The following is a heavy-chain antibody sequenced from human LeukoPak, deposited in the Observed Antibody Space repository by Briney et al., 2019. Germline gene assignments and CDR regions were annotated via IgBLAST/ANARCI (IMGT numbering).Heavy chain of an antibody. J-gene: IGHJ3*02. CDR2: ISAYNGNT. CDR3: ARAGIVVVVAAQGDAFDI. Sequence: ASVKVSCKASGYTFISYGISWVRQAPGQGLEWMGWISAYNGNTNYAQKLQGRVIMTTDTYTSTAYMELRSLRSDDTAVYYCARAGIVVVVAAQGDAFDIWGQGTMATVSS. CDR1: GYTFISYG. V-gene: IGHV1-18*01. D-gene: IGHD2-15*01.